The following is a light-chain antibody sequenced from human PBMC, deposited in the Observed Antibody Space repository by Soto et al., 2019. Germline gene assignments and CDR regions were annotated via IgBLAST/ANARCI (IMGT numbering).Light chain of an antibody. V-gene: IGLV1-40*01. CDR1: SSNIGAGYD. CDR2: GNS. CDR3: QSYDSSLSGWV. Sequence: QSVLTQPPSVSGAPGQRVTISCTGSSSNIGAGYDVHWYQQLPGTAPKLLIYGNSNRPSGVPDRFSGSKSGTSASLAITGLQAEDEADYNCQSYDSSLSGWVFGGGTKLTV. J-gene: IGLJ3*02.